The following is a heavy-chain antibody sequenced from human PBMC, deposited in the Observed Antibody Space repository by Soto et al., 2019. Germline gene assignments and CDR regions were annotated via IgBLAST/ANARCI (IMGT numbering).Heavy chain of an antibody. D-gene: IGHD3-3*01. Sequence: GGSLRLSCAASGFTFSSYAMSWVRQAPGKGLEWVSAISGSGGSTYYADSVKGRFTISRDNSKNTLYLQMNSLRAEDTAVYYCAKVGGKYDFWSGSYWYMDVWGKGTTVTVSS. CDR2: ISGSGGST. CDR3: AKVGGKYDFWSGSYWYMDV. CDR1: GFTFSSYA. V-gene: IGHV3-23*01. J-gene: IGHJ6*03.